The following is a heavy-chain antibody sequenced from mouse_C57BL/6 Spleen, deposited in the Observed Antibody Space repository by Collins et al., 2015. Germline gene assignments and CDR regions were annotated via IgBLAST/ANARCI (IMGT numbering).Heavy chain of an antibody. D-gene: IGHD1-1*01. CDR1: GYTFTSYW. CDR3: ARNQVYSWFAY. Sequence: QVQLQQPGAELVMPGASVKLSCKASGYTFTSYWMHWVKQRPGQGLEWIGEIDPSDSYTNYNQKFKGKSTLTVDKSSSTAYMQLSSLTSEDSAVYYCARNQVYSWFAYWGQGTLVTVSA. CDR2: IDPSDSYT. V-gene: IGHV1-69*01. J-gene: IGHJ3*01.